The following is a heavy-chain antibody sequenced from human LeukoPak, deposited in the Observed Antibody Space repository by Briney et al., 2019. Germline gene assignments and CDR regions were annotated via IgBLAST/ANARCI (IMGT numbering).Heavy chain of an antibody. V-gene: IGHV4-31*03. CDR3: ERTDYDILTESPCVFDY. CDR2: IYYSGST. J-gene: IGHJ4*02. D-gene: IGHD3-9*01. Sequence: SQTLSLTCTVSGGSISSGGYYWSWSRQHPGKGLEWIGYIYYSGSTYYNPSLKSRVTISVDTSKNQFSLKLSSVTAADTAVYYCERTDYDILTESPCVFDYWGQGTLVTVSS. CDR1: GGSISSGGYY.